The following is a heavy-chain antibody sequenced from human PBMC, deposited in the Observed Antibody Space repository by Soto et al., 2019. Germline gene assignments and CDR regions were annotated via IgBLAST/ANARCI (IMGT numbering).Heavy chain of an antibody. D-gene: IGHD5-18*01. CDR1: GGSISSGGYY. CDR2: IYYSGST. V-gene: IGHV4-61*08. J-gene: IGHJ4*02. CDR3: ARVATAMVDY. Sequence: SETLSLTCTVSGGSISSGGYYWSWIRQPPGKGLEWIGYIYYSGSTNYNPSLKSRVTISVDTSKNQFSLKLSSVTAADTAVYYCARVATAMVDYWGQGTLVTVSS.